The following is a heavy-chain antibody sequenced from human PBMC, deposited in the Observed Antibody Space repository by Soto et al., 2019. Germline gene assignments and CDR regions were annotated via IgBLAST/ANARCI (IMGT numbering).Heavy chain of an antibody. D-gene: IGHD6-19*01. CDR1: GFTFSSDG. CDR2: ISYDGSNK. Sequence: QVQLVESGGGVVQPGRSLRLSCAASGFTFSSDGMHWVRQAPGTGLEWVSVISYDGSNKYYADSVKGRFTISRDDSKNTLYLQMNGRRAEDTAVYYCAKDWGARGWLGPHYWGQGTLVTVSS. CDR3: AKDWGARGWLGPHY. J-gene: IGHJ4*02. V-gene: IGHV3-30*18.